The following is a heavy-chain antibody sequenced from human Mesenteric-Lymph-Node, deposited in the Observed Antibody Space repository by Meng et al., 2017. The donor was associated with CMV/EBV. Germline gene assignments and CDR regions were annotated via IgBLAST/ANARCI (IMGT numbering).Heavy chain of an antibody. Sequence: CAVYGGAFSGYYWTWIRQPPGKGPEWIGEIDHSGNAKYNPSLKSRVIISIDTTKNQFSLNLNSVTAADTAIYYCVRAIIFGGTYADSWGQGTLVTVSS. V-gene: IGHV4-34*01. CDR3: VRAIIFGGTYADS. CDR2: IDHSGNA. J-gene: IGHJ4*02. CDR1: GGAFSGYY. D-gene: IGHD1-26*01.